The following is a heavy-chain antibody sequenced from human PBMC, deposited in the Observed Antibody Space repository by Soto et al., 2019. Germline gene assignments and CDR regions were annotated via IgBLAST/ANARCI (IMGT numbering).Heavy chain of an antibody. CDR3: ARQTWGSGICYMDV. J-gene: IGHJ6*03. D-gene: IGHD3-10*01. CDR1: GGSISTTSYY. CDR2: IYYNERT. V-gene: IGHV4-39*01. Sequence: ETLSLTCTVSGGSISTTSYYWGWVRQPPGKGLEWIGSIYYNERTNYNPSLKSRVTISVDTSKNQFSLKLSSVTAADTAVYYCARQTWGSGICYMDVWGKGTTVTVSS.